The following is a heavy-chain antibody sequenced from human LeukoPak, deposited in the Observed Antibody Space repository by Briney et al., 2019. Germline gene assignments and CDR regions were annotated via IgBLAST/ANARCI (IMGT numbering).Heavy chain of an antibody. CDR3: ARGVYAILGGIAAAGTIDY. D-gene: IGHD6-13*01. Sequence: ASVKVSCKASGYTFTGNYMHWVRQAPGQGLEWMGWINPNSGGTNYAQKFQGRVTMTRDTSISTAYMELSRLRSDDTAVYYCARGVYAILGGIAAAGTIDYWGQGTLVTVSS. CDR1: GYTFTGNY. J-gene: IGHJ4*02. CDR2: INPNSGGT. V-gene: IGHV1-2*02.